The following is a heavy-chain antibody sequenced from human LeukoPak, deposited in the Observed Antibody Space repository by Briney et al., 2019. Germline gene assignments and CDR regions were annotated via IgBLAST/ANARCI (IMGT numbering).Heavy chain of an antibody. CDR3: VRYYTRQSWYFDL. J-gene: IGHJ2*01. D-gene: IGHD3-10*01. Sequence: GGSLRLSCAASGFTFSSDWMIWVRQAPGKGLEWVANIKPDEGEKYYVDSVKGRFAVSRDNAKNSLYLQMNSLRAEDTAVYYCVRYYTRQSWYFDLWGRGTLVTVSS. V-gene: IGHV3-7*01. CDR2: IKPDEGEK. CDR1: GFTFSSDW.